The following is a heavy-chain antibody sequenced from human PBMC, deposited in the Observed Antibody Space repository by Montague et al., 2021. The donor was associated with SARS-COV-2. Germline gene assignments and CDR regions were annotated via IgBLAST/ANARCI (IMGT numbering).Heavy chain of an antibody. CDR2: INHSGTA. V-gene: IGHV4-39*06. D-gene: IGHD2-2*01. J-gene: IGHJ3*01. CDR1: GASISSSENS. Sequence: SETLSLTCTVSGASISSSENSWGWIRQSPRSGLEWIAEINHSGTANYNPSLKSRVSISVDTSKNQFTLKLTSVTAADTAMYYCAKEREVVRAARTLVAFDLWGQGTMVTVSS. CDR3: AKEREVVRAARTLVAFDL.